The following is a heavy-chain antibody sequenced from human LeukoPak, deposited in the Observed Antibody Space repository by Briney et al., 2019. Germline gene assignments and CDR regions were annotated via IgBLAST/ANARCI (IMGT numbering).Heavy chain of an antibody. D-gene: IGHD6-13*01. J-gene: IGHJ4*02. CDR2: IYPSGIT. CDR1: GGSISSISYY. V-gene: IGHV4-61*02. Sequence: PSETLSLTCTVSGGSISSISYYWSWIRQPAGKGLEWIGRIYPSGITYSNPSLKSRVTISIDTSKNQFSLKLSSVTAADTAVCYCARGAATGKFHYAYWGQGTLVTVSS. CDR3: ARGAATGKFHYAY.